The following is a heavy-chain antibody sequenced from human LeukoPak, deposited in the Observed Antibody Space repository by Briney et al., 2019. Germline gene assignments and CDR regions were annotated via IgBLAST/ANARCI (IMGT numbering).Heavy chain of an antibody. D-gene: IGHD3-10*02. J-gene: IGHJ4*02. Sequence: GGSLRLSCTASGFTFFHYAMNWVRQAPGKGLEWVSGISWNSGSIGYADSVKGRFTISRDNAKNSLYLQMNSLRAEDTALYYCAKDFGYYYVTPSIDYWGQGTLVTVSS. CDR2: ISWNSGSI. CDR3: AKDFGYYYVTPSIDY. V-gene: IGHV3-9*01. CDR1: GFTFFHYA.